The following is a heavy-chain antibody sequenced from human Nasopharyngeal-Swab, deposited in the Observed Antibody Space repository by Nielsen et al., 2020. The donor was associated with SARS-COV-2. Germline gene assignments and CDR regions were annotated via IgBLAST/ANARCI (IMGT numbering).Heavy chain of an antibody. CDR2: ISYDGSNK. Sequence: GGSLRLSCAASGFTFSSYAMHWVRQAPGKGLEWVAVISYDGSNKYYADSVKGRFTISRDNSKNTLYLQMSSLRAEDTAVYYCAREGGSGWYFDYWGQGTLVTVSS. CDR1: GFTFSSYA. CDR3: AREGGSGWYFDY. D-gene: IGHD6-19*01. V-gene: IGHV3-30-3*01. J-gene: IGHJ4*02.